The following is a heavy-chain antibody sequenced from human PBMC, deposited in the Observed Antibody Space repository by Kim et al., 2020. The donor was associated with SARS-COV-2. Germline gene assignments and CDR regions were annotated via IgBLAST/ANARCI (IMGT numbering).Heavy chain of an antibody. V-gene: IGHV3-53*01. CDR3: AREVKDYGGILFDY. Sequence: GGSLRLSCAASGFTVSSNYMSWVRQAPGKGLEWVSVIYSGGSTYYADSVKGRFTISRDNSKNTLYLQMNSLRAEDTAVYYCAREVKDYGGILFDYWGQGTLVTVSS. CDR2: IYSGGST. CDR1: GFTVSSNY. D-gene: IGHD4-17*01. J-gene: IGHJ4*02.